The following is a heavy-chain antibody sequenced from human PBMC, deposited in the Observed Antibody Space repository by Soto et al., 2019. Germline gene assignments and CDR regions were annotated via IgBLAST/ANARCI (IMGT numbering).Heavy chain of an antibody. CDR2: LYSGGST. D-gene: IGHD5-18*01. CDR1: GLSVGSNY. CDR3: ARSATADDALDI. V-gene: IGHV3-53*02. Sequence: EVQLVETGGGLIQPGGSLRLSCAASGLSVGSNYMNWVRQAPGKGLEWVSILYSGGSTYYADSVKGRFSISRDNSRNTLYLQINSLRAEDTALYYCARSATADDALDIWGQGTTVIVSS. J-gene: IGHJ3*02.